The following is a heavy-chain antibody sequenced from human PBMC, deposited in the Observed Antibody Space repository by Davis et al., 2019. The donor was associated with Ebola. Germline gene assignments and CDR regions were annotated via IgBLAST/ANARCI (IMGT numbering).Heavy chain of an antibody. V-gene: IGHV3-7*03. J-gene: IGHJ4*02. CDR3: AVTYYYDSSGYYPYRFDY. CDR1: GFTFNYYW. CDR2: TKPDGSEK. Sequence: GESLKISCVASGFTFNYYWMSWVRQAPGKGLQWVANTKPDGSEKFYVDSVKGRFTISRDNAKNSLYLQMNSLRAEDTAVYYCAVTYYYDSSGYYPYRFDYWGQGTLVTVSS. D-gene: IGHD3-22*01.